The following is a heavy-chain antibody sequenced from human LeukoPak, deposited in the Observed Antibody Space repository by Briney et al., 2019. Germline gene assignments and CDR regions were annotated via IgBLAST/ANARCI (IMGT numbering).Heavy chain of an antibody. D-gene: IGHD3-10*01. V-gene: IGHV4-59*01. CDR1: GGSISSYY. J-gene: IGHJ4*02. Sequence: SETLSLTCTVSGGSISSYYWNWIRQPPGKGLEWIGYIYNSGSTNNNPSFKSRVTISVDTSKKQFSLKLSSVTAADTAVYYCARETPYGSGSYPFDYWGQGILVTVSS. CDR2: IYNSGST. CDR3: ARETPYGSGSYPFDY.